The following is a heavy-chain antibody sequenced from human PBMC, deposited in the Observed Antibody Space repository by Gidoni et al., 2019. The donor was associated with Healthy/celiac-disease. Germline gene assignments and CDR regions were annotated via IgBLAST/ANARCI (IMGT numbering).Heavy chain of an antibody. Sequence: QVPLQESGPGLVKPSETLSLTCIVSGGSISSYYWSWIRQPPGKGLEWIGYIYYSGSTNYNPSLKSRVTISVDTSKNQFSLKLSSVTAADTAVYYCARDYGYYFDYWGQGTLVTVSS. CDR2: IYYSGST. CDR3: ARDYGYYFDY. CDR1: GGSISSYY. V-gene: IGHV4-59*01. J-gene: IGHJ4*02. D-gene: IGHD4-17*01.